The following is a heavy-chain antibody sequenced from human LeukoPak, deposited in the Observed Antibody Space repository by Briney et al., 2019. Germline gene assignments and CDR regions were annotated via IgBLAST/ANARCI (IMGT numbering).Heavy chain of an antibody. CDR2: ISDSGGRT. J-gene: IGHJ4*02. CDR3: AKDLGYSGFGSDY. V-gene: IGHV3-23*01. D-gene: IGHD5-12*01. CDR1: GFTFSRYG. Sequence: GGSLRLSCAASGFTFSRYGMSWVRQAPGKGLEWVSAISDSGGRTYYTDSVKGRFTISRDNSKNTLSLQMNSLRAEDTAVYYCAKDLGYSGFGSDYWGQGTLVTVSS.